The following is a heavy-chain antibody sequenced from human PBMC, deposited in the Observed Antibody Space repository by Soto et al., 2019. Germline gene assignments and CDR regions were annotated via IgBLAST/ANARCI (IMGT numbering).Heavy chain of an antibody. CDR3: ARDPWDYYYGMDV. Sequence: QVQLVESGGGVVQPGRSLRLSCAASRFTFSSYGMHWVRQAPGKGLEWVAVIWYDGSNKYYADSVKGRFTISRDNSKNTLYLQMNSLRAEDTAVYYCARDPWDYYYGMDVWGQGTTVTVSS. CDR2: IWYDGSNK. V-gene: IGHV3-33*01. CDR1: RFTFSSYG. J-gene: IGHJ6*02. D-gene: IGHD3-16*01.